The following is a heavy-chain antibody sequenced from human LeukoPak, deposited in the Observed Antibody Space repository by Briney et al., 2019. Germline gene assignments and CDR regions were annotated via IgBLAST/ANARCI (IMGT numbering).Heavy chain of an antibody. D-gene: IGHD6-13*01. CDR1: GFTVSSNY. V-gene: IGHV3-53*01. J-gene: IGHJ4*02. Sequence: GGSLRLSCAASGFTVSSNYMSWVRQAPGKGLEWVSVIYSGGSTYYSDSVKGRFTISRDNSKNTLYLQMNSLRVEDTAVYSCARGSGTHYYFDYWDQGTLVTVSS. CDR3: ARGSGTHYYFDY. CDR2: IYSGGST.